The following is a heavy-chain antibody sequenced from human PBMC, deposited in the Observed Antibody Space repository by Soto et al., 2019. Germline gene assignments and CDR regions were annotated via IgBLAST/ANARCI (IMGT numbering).Heavy chain of an antibody. CDR3: ARLFCSSSTCDSWFDP. V-gene: IGHV5-10-1*01. CDR2: IDPRDSYT. Sequence: GESLKISCTGFGYTFTTFWISGVRQMPGRGLEWMGRIDPRDSYTNYSPSFQGHVTISADKSISTAYLQWGSLKASDTAMYYCARLFCSSSTCDSWFDPWGQGTLVTVSS. D-gene: IGHD2-2*01. J-gene: IGHJ5*02. CDR1: GYTFTTFW.